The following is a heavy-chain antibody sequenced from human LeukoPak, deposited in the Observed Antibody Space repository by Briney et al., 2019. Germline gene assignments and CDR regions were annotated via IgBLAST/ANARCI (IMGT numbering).Heavy chain of an antibody. CDR2: INHSGST. J-gene: IGHJ6*04. Sequence: SETLSLTCAVYGGSFSGYYWSWIRQPPGKGLEWIGEINHSGSTNYNPSLKSRVTISVDTSKNQFSLKLSSVTAADTAVYYCARGFGYSYGSRYCYYGMDVWGKGTTVTVSS. CDR3: ARGFGYSYGSRYCYYGMDV. D-gene: IGHD5-18*01. CDR1: GGSFSGYY. V-gene: IGHV4-34*01.